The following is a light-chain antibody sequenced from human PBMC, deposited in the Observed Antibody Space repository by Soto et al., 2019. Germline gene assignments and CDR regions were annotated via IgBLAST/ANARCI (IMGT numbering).Light chain of an antibody. J-gene: IGLJ1*01. CDR1: SSDVGGYNF. V-gene: IGLV2-14*01. CDR2: DVT. CDR3: GSYTSGSTLYF. Sequence: QSVLTQPASVSGSPGQSITISCTGTSSDVGGYNFVSWYQQHPDKAPKLMIYDVTNRPSGISNRFSGSKSGNTASLTISGPQAEDEADYYCGSYTSGSTLYFSGTGTKVTVL.